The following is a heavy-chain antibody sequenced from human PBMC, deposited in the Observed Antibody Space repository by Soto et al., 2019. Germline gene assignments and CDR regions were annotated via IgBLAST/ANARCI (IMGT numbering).Heavy chain of an antibody. D-gene: IGHD1-26*01. J-gene: IGHJ5*02. CDR3: PRLDLEKWGVFSDRHPLRFDP. V-gene: IGHV4-39*01. CDR2: IYYSGST. CDR1: GGSISSSSYY. Sequence: SETLSLTCTVSGGSISSSSYYWGWIRQPPGKGLEWIGSIYYSGSTYYNPSLKSRVTISVDTSKNQFSLKLSSVTAADTAVYYCPRLDLEKWGVFSDRHPLRFDPWGQRNLVTVSS.